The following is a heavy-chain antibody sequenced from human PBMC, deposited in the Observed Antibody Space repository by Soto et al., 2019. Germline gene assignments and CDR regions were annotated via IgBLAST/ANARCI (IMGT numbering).Heavy chain of an antibody. V-gene: IGHV1-69*12. CDR1: GGTFSNSA. Sequence: QVQLEQSGAEVKKPGSSVKVSCKASGGTFSNSAISWVRQAPGQGLEWMGGIMPIFRTPDYAQKFQGRVTVTADESTSTAYMELSSLRSDDTAVYYCARDKDRQQLGGNYYYILDVWGQGTTVTVSS. CDR3: ARDKDRQQLGGNYYYILDV. CDR2: IMPIFRTP. J-gene: IGHJ6*02. D-gene: IGHD3-3*02.